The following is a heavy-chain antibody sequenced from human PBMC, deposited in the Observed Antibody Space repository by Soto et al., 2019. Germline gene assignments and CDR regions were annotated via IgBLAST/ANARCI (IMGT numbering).Heavy chain of an antibody. D-gene: IGHD3-22*01. CDR1: GVSISSGKW. J-gene: IGHJ4*02. V-gene: IGHV4-4*02. CDR3: ARNLFDSRGYPPEV. Sequence: QVQLQESGPGLVKPSGTLSLTCTISGVSISSGKWWSWVRQPPGEGLEWIGEIFHTGNTDYKPSLKSRVSILGDKSKNQFSLNLDSVTAADTAVYYCARNLFDSRGYPPEVWGQGILVTVSS. CDR2: IFHTGNT.